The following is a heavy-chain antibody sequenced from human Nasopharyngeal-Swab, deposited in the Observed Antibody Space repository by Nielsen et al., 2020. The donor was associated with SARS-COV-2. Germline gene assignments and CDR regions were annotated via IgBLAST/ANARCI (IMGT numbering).Heavy chain of an antibody. D-gene: IGHD1-26*01. CDR2: ISSSSSYI. CDR3: ARDGDYSGWELTDY. J-gene: IGHJ4*02. V-gene: IGHV3-21*01. CDR1: GFTFSSYS. Sequence: GESLKISCAASGFTFSSYSMNWVRQAPGKGLEWVSSISSSSSYIYYADSVKGRFTISRDNAKNSLYLQMNSLRAEDTAVYYCARDGDYSGWELTDYWGQGTLVTVS.